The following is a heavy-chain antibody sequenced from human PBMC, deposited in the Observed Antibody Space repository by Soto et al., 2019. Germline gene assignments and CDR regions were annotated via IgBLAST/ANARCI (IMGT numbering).Heavy chain of an antibody. V-gene: IGHV3-72*01. CDR1: GFTFSDHY. CDR3: AGSSATGIEVFDI. J-gene: IGHJ3*02. D-gene: IGHD3-10*01. Sequence: EVQLVESGGGLVQPGGSLRLSCAASGFTFSDHYIDWVRQAPGKGLEWVARSRNKANRYTPEYAASVKGRFTISRDDSKNSVYLQVNSLKTEDTAVYYCAGSSATGIEVFDIWGQGTMVTVSS. CDR2: SRNKANRYTP.